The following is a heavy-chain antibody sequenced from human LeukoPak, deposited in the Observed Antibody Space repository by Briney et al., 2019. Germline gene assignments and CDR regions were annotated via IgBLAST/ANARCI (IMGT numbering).Heavy chain of an antibody. CDR3: VTRDGVSSGFFNLDY. J-gene: IGHJ4*02. CDR2: INTNTGNP. V-gene: IGHV7-4-1*02. D-gene: IGHD3-22*01. CDR1: GYTFTSYY. Sequence: ASVKVSCKAFGYTFTSYYMHWVRQAPGQGLEWMGWINTNTGNPTYAQGFTGRFVFSLDTSVSTAYLQISSLKAEDTAVYYCVTRDGVSSGFFNLDYWGQGTLVTVSS.